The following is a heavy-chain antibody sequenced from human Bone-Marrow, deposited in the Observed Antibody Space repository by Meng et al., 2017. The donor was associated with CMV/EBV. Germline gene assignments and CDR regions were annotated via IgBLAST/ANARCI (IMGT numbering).Heavy chain of an antibody. CDR1: GYTFTGYY. D-gene: IGHD3-3*01. CDR2: INPNSGGT. V-gene: IGHV1-2*02. Sequence: ASVKVSCKASGYTFTGYYMHWVRQAPGQGLEWMGWINPNSGGTNYAQKFQGRVTMTRDTSICTAYMELSRLRSDDTAVYYCSRGASFITCFGVVGGMDVCGQGTTVTVSS. J-gene: IGHJ6*02. CDR3: SRGASFITCFGVVGGMDV.